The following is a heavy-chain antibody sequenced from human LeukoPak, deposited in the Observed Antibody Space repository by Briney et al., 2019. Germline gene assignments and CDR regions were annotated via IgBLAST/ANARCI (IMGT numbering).Heavy chain of an antibody. D-gene: IGHD3-10*01. CDR3: AIGTGFDLSAFDI. CDR1: GYIFTDYY. V-gene: IGHV1-2*02. CDR2: INPNTGST. J-gene: IGHJ3*02. Sequence: ASVKVSCKASGYIFTDYYMYWLRQAPGQGLEWMGWINPNTGSTNCAQKFQGRVTMTRDTSISTAYMELSRLRFDDTAVYYCAIGTGFDLSAFDIWGQGTMVTVSS.